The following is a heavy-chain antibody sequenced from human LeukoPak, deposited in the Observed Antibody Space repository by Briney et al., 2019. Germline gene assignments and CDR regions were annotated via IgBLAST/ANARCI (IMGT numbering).Heavy chain of an antibody. J-gene: IGHJ4*02. V-gene: IGHV3-74*01. CDR1: GFTFSSYA. CDR2: INSDGSST. CDR3: ARDYRYGEIDY. Sequence: GGSLRLSCAASGFTFSSYAMSWVRQAPGKGLVWVSRINSDGSSTSYADSVKGRFTISRDNAKNTLYLQMNSLRAEDTAVYYCARDYRYGEIDYWGQGTLVTVSS. D-gene: IGHD3-16*02.